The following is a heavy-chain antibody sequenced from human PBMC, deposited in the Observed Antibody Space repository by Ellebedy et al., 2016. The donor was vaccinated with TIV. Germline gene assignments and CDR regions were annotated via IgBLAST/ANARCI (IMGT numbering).Heavy chain of an antibody. D-gene: IGHD6-6*01. J-gene: IGHJ4*02. Sequence: GGSLRLXXAASGFTFSSYAMSWVRQAPGKGLEWVSAISGSGGSTYYADSVKGRFTISRDNSKNTLYLQMNSLRAEDTAVYYCAKDVRQLVAALSQFDYWGQGTLVTVSS. V-gene: IGHV3-23*01. CDR1: GFTFSSYA. CDR3: AKDVRQLVAALSQFDY. CDR2: ISGSGGST.